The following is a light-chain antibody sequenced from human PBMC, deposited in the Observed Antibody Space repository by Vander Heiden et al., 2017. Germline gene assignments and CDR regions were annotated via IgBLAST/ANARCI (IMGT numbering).Light chain of an antibody. J-gene: IGLJ3*02. V-gene: IGLV1-40*01. CDR2: GNS. CDR1: SSNIGAGYD. Sequence: QSVLTQPPSVSGAPGLRVTISCTGSSSNIGAGYDVHWYQQLPGTAPKLLIYGNSNRPSGVPDRFSGSKSGTSASLAITGLQAEDEADYYCQSYDSRLSGWVFGGGTKLTVL. CDR3: QSYDSRLSGWV.